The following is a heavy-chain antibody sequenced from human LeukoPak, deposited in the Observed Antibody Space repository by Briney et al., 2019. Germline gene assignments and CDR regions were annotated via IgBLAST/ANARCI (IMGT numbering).Heavy chain of an antibody. J-gene: IGHJ4*02. CDR2: MNPNSGNT. CDR3: ARVKGIAAAGFLFDY. D-gene: IGHD6-13*01. CDR1: GYTFTSCD. Sequence: ASVKVSCKASGYTFTSCDINWVRQATGQGLEWRGWMNPNSGNTGYAQKFQGRVTMTRNTSISTAYMELSSLRSEDTAVYYCARVKGIAAAGFLFDYWGQGTLVTVSS. V-gene: IGHV1-8*01.